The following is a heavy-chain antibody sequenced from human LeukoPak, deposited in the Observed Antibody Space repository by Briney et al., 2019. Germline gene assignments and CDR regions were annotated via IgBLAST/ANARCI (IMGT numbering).Heavy chain of an antibody. CDR1: GFTFSTYS. CDR3: ARDGGAVTKAPLDY. J-gene: IGHJ4*02. Sequence: GGSLRLSCAASGFTFSTYSMNWVRQAPGKGLEWISFIRHDSSDIYYADSVKGRFTISRDNSKNTLYLQMNSLRAEDTAVYYCARDGGAVTKAPLDYWGQGTLVTVSS. V-gene: IGHV3-48*01. CDR2: IRHDSSDI. D-gene: IGHD4-17*01.